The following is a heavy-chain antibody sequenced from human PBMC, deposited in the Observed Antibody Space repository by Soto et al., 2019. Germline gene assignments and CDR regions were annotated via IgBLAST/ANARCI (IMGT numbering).Heavy chain of an antibody. Sequence: GASVKVSCKASGYTFTSYGISWVRQAPGQGLEWMGWISAYNGNTSYAQKLQGRVTMTTDTSTSTAYMELRSLRSDDTAVYYCARWALSGSYRLRRVYCFDYWGQGTLVTVSS. V-gene: IGHV1-18*01. CDR3: ARWALSGSYRLRRVYCFDY. D-gene: IGHD1-26*01. CDR1: GYTFTSYG. J-gene: IGHJ4*02. CDR2: ISAYNGNT.